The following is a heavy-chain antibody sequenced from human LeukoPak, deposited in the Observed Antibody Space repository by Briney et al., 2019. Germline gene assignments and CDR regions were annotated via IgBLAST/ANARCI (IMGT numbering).Heavy chain of an antibody. Sequence: ETLSLTCTVSGGSLNGRSYYWAWIRQPPGKGLEWIGSIYSGGSTFYTPSLKSRVAISVDTSKNQFSLKLSSVTAADTAVYYCAKDSILEWLYFDCWGQGTLVTVSS. V-gene: IGHV4-39*07. D-gene: IGHD3-3*01. CDR3: AKDSILEWLYFDC. CDR1: GGSLNGRSYY. J-gene: IGHJ4*02. CDR2: IYSGGST.